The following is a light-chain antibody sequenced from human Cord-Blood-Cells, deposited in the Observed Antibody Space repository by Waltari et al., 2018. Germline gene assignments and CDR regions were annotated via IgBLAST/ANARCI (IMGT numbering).Light chain of an antibody. Sequence: DIPMTQSPSPMCASVGDKVIITRRASQGISSWLAWYQQIPEKAPKLLIYKASSLESGVPSRFSGSGSGTEFTLTISSLQPDDFATYYCQQYNSYWTFGQGTKVEIK. CDR2: KAS. CDR3: QQYNSYWT. CDR1: QGISSW. J-gene: IGKJ1*01. V-gene: IGKV1-5*03.